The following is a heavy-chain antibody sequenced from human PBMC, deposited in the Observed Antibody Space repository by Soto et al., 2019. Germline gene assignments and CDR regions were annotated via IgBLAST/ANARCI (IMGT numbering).Heavy chain of an antibody. CDR2: ISSNGGST. V-gene: IGHV3-64*01. CDR1: GFTFSSYA. D-gene: IGHD4-17*01. J-gene: IGHJ4*02. CDR3: ARDDYGFDY. Sequence: GALRLSCAASGFTFSSYAMHWVRQAPGKGLEYVSAISSNGGSTYYANSVKGRFTISRDNSKNTLYLQMGSLRAEDMAVYYCARDDYGFDYWGQGTLVTVSS.